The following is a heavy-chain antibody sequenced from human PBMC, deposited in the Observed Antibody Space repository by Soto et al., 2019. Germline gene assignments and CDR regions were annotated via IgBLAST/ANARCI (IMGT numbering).Heavy chain of an antibody. CDR1: RFTFTTYS. CDR3: ARDFVAWYRDY. V-gene: IGHV3-21*01. J-gene: IGHJ4*02. CDR2: XRRDSXYI. D-gene: IGHD6-13*01. Sequence: PXXSLRLSCAASRFTFTTYSMTWVRQAPGQGLEWVSSXRRDSXYIYYAESLKGXFTISSDXGKNSMDLKMNSLTDQDKAVYYCARDFVAWYRDYGGKGTLVTVYS.